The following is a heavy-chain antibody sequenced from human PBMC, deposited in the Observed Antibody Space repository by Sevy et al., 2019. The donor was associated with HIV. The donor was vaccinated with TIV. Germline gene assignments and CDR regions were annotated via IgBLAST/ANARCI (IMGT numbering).Heavy chain of an antibody. CDR3: ARGRIAVAGTHFDY. CDR1: GFTFSSYA. Sequence: GGCLRLSCAASGFTFSSYAMHWVRQAPGKGLGWVAVISYDGSNKYYADSVKGRFTISRDNSKNTLYLQMNSLRAEDTAVYYCARGRIAVAGTHFDYWGQGTLVTVSS. V-gene: IGHV3-30-3*01. D-gene: IGHD6-19*01. CDR2: ISYDGSNK. J-gene: IGHJ4*02.